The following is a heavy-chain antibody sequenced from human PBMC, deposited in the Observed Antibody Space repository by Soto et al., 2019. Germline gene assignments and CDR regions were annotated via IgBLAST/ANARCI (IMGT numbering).Heavy chain of an antibody. CDR3: AREGGESSDGLYYFDS. CDR1: GGSIGSGGYY. Sequence: SETLSLTCTVSGGSIGSGGYYWSWIRQHPGKGLEWIGHIYYSGNTDYNPSLKSRLAISIDTSKNQFSLKLSSVTAADTAVYFCAREGGESSDGLYYFDSWGQGSLVTVSS. CDR2: IYYSGNT. V-gene: IGHV4-31*03. J-gene: IGHJ4*02. D-gene: IGHD3-16*01.